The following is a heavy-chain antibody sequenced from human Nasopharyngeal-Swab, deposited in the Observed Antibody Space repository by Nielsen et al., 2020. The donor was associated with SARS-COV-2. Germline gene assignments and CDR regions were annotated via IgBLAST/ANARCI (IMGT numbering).Heavy chain of an antibody. D-gene: IGHD3-16*02. V-gene: IGHV1-69*10. CDR2: IIPLLDIG. Sequence: WVRQAPGQGLEWMGAIIPLLDIGTSAQKFQGRVTITADKSSGTAYMELSSLESEDTGVYYCASAGSNHYRPSNDAFDTWGQGTMVTVSS. CDR3: ASAGSNHYRPSNDAFDT. J-gene: IGHJ3*02.